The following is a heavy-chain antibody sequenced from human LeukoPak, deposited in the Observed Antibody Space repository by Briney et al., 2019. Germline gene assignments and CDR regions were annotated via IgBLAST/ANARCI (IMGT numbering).Heavy chain of an antibody. CDR2: IYYTGST. Sequence: SEALSLTCTVSGGSISSYYWSWIRQPPGKGLEWIGYIYYTGSTNYNSSLKSRVTISVDTSKNQFSLKLSSVTAADTAVYYCARLKGYSSGWYPSYYFDYWGQGTLVTVSS. V-gene: IGHV4-59*08. D-gene: IGHD6-19*01. CDR3: ARLKGYSSGWYPSYYFDY. CDR1: GGSISSYY. J-gene: IGHJ4*02.